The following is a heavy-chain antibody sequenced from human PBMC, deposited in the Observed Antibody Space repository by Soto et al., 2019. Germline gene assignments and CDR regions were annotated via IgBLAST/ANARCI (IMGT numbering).Heavy chain of an antibody. CDR1: GASISSDNYY. J-gene: IGHJ4*02. V-gene: IGHV4-31*03. CDR3: ARLFWSGYAFDY. CDR2: IYYSGSI. Sequence: SETLSLTCTVSGASISSDNYYWGWVRQPPGKGLEWVGYIYYSGSIYYSPSLKSRSAISMDTSKNQLSLRVTSVTAADTAVYYCARLFWSGYAFDYWGQGTLVTVSS. D-gene: IGHD3-3*01.